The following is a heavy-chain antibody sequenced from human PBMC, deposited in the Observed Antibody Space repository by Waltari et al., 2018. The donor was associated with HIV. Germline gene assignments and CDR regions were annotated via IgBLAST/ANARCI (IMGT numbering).Heavy chain of an antibody. D-gene: IGHD3-10*01. Sequence: EVQLVESGGGLVQPGGSLRLSCAASGFTFLSYWMSWVRQAPGKGREWVANIKQDGSEKYYVDSVNGRFTISRDNAENSLYLQMNSLRAEDTAVYYCARGGFYGSGSKVNWGQGTLVTVSS. J-gene: IGHJ4*02. CDR2: IKQDGSEK. CDR1: GFTFLSYW. CDR3: ARGGFYGSGSKVN. V-gene: IGHV3-7*04.